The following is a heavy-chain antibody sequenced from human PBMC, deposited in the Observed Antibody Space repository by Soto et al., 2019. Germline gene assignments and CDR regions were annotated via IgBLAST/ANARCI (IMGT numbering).Heavy chain of an antibody. CDR3: AKDRTGSAYYFDY. CDR2: ISWNSGTI. Sequence: GGSLRLSCAASGVTFDDYAIHWVRQAPGKGLEWVSGISWNSGTIGYADSVKGRFTISRDNAKNSLYLQMNSLRPEDTALYYCAKDRTGSAYYFDYWGQGTLVTVSS. V-gene: IGHV3-9*01. D-gene: IGHD3-16*01. CDR1: GVTFDDYA. J-gene: IGHJ4*02.